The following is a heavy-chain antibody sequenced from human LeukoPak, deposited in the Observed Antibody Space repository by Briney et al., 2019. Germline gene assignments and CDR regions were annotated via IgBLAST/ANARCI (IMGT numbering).Heavy chain of an antibody. Sequence: SETLSLTSAVSGYSISSGYYWGWIRQPPGKGLEWIGSIYHSGSTYYNPSLKSRVTISVDTSKNQFSLKLSSVTAADTAVYYCASVQLWPTDAFDIWGQGTMVTVSS. CDR1: GYSISSGYY. D-gene: IGHD5-18*01. CDR3: ASVQLWPTDAFDI. J-gene: IGHJ3*02. CDR2: IYHSGST. V-gene: IGHV4-38-2*01.